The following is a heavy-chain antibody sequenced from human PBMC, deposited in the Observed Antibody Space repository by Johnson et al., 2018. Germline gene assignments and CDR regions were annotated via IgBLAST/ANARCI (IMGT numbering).Heavy chain of an antibody. CDR1: GFTFSSYD. CDR2: IGTAGDT. V-gene: IGHV3-13*01. D-gene: IGHD3-22*01. Sequence: VQLVESGGGLVQHGGTMRLGCAASGFTFSSYDMHWVRQATGQGLEWVSAIGTAGDTYYPGFVKGRFTISRENAKKPLYIQMNSLRAGDTAGYYCARGGVHYYDSSGYYLQHWGQGTLVTVSS. J-gene: IGHJ1*01. CDR3: ARGGVHYYDSSGYYLQH.